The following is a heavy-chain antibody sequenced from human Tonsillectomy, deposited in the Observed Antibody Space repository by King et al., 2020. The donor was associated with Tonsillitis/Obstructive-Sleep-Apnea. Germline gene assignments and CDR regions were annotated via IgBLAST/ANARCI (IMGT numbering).Heavy chain of an antibody. Sequence: QLVQSGAEVKKPGASVKISCKASGYTFTAYYIHWVRQAPGQGLEWMGWITPNSGGTNYAQKFQGRVTMTGDTSISTAYMELNRLTSDDTAVYYCARDPDRGGELWGQGTLVTVSS. CDR3: ARDPDRGGEL. J-gene: IGHJ4*02. CDR1: GYTFTAYY. V-gene: IGHV1-2*02. CDR2: ITPNSGGT. D-gene: IGHD3-16*01.